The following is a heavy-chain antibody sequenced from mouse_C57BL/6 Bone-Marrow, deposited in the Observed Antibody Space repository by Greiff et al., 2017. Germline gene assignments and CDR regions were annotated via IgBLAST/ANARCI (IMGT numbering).Heavy chain of an antibody. CDR3: TTHSGPFAY. Sequence: EVQLQQSGAELVRPGASVKLSCTASGFNIKDDYMHWVKQRPEQGLEWIGWIDPENGDTEYASKFQGKATITADTSSNTAYLQLSSLTSEDTAVYYCTTHSGPFAYGGQGTRVTVSA. J-gene: IGHJ3*01. CDR1: GFNIKDDY. D-gene: IGHD3-2*02. CDR2: IDPENGDT. V-gene: IGHV14-4*01.